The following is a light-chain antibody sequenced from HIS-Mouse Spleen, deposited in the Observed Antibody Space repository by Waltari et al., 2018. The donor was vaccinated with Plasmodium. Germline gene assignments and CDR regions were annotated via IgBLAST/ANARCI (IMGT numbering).Light chain of an antibody. CDR3: QSADSSGTYRV. CDR1: ALPKQY. J-gene: IGLJ2*01. Sequence: SYELTQPPSVSVSPGQTARITCSGDALPKQYAYWYQQKPGQDPVLVIYKDSERPSGIPERCSGSSSGTTVTLTISGVQAEDEADYYCQSADSSGTYRVFGGGTKLTVL. CDR2: KDS. V-gene: IGLV3-25*03.